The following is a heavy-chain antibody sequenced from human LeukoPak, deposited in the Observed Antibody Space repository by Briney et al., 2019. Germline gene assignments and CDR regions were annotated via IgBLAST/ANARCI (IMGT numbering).Heavy chain of an antibody. CDR2: IWYDGSNK. CDR3: ARDLGTMVRGVPLY. Sequence: GRSLRLSCAASGFTFSSYGMHLVRQAAGKGLGWVAVIWYDGSNKYYADSVKGRFTISRDNSKNTLYLQMNSLRAEDTAVYYCARDLGTMVRGVPLYWGQGTLVTVSS. D-gene: IGHD3-10*01. CDR1: GFTFSSYG. J-gene: IGHJ4*02. V-gene: IGHV3-33*01.